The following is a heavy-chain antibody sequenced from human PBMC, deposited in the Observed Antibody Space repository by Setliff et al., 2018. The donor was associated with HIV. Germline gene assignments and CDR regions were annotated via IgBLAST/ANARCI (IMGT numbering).Heavy chain of an antibody. J-gene: IGHJ5*02. Sequence: KVSCKASGGTFSRLAISWVRQAPGQGLEWMGGIIPIYGTVNYAQKFQGRVTITADESTTTAYMELSSLRSEDTAVYYCATSPRGTYYDILTGLPRGYFDPWGQGTQVTVSS. V-gene: IGHV1-69*01. CDR1: GGTFSRLA. CDR3: ATSPRGTYYDILTGLPRGYFDP. CDR2: IIPIYGTV. D-gene: IGHD3-9*01.